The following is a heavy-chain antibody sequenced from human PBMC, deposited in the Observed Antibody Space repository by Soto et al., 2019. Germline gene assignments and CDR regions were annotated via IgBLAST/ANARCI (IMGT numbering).Heavy chain of an antibody. J-gene: IGHJ6*02. Sequence: SQTLSLTCAISGDSVSSNSAAWNWIRQSPSRGLERLGRTYYRSKWYNDYAVSVKSRITINPDTSKNQFSLQLNSVTPEDTAVYYCARAGAVPGHYYYYYGMDVWGQGTTVTVSS. CDR1: GDSVSSNSAA. V-gene: IGHV6-1*01. CDR2: TYYRSKWYN. D-gene: IGHD1-26*01. CDR3: ARAGAVPGHYYYYYGMDV.